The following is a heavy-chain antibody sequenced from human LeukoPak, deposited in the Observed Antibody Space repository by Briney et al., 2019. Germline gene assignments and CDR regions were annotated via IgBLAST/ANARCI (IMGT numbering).Heavy chain of an antibody. CDR1: GYTFTSYG. CDR2: ISAYNGNT. D-gene: IGHD2-2*01. Sequence: ASVKVSCKASGYTFTSYGISWVRQAPGQGLEWMGWISAYNGNTNYAQKLQGRVTMTTDTSTSTAYMELRSLRSDDTAVYYCARGIIPDIVVVPAATAHYFDYWGQGTLVTVSS. CDR3: ARGIIPDIVVVPAATAHYFDY. J-gene: IGHJ4*02. V-gene: IGHV1-18*01.